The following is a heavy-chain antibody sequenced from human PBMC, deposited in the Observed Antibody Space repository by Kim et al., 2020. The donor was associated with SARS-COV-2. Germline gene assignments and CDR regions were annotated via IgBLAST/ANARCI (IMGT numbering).Heavy chain of an antibody. D-gene: IGHD2-8*01. V-gene: IGHV4-39*01. Sequence: SETLSLTCTVSGGSISSSSFYWGWIRQPPGKGLVWIGSIYYSGNTYYNPSLKSRVTISVDTSKNQFSLRLSSVTAADTAFYYCASHVWQVGLRPFDYCG. J-gene: IGHJ4*01. CDR3: ASHVWQVGLRPFDY. CDR2: IYYSGNT. CDR1: GGSISSSSFY.